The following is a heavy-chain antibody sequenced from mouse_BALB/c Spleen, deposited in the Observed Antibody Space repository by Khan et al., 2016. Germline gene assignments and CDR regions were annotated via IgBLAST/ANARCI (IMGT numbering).Heavy chain of an antibody. V-gene: IGHV1-87*01. CDR3: ARNWDWYFDV. D-gene: IGHD4-1*01. CDR1: GYTFTSYW. CDR2: IYPGDGDT. J-gene: IGHJ1*01. Sequence: VQLQESGAELARPGASVKLSCKASGYTFTSYWMQWVKQRPGQGLEWIGAIYPGDGDTRSTQKFKGKATLTADKSSSTAYMQLSSLASEDSAVYYCARNWDWYFDVWGAGTTVTVSS.